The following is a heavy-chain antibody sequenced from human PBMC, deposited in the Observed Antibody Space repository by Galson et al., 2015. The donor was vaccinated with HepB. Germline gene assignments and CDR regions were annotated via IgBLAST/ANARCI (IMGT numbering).Heavy chain of an antibody. CDR1: GFTFSSYS. CDR2: ISSSSSYI. V-gene: IGHV3-21*01. J-gene: IGHJ4*02. CDR3: ARDQVCGGSCYSPDFDY. D-gene: IGHD2-15*01. Sequence: SLRLSCAASGFTFSSYSMNWVRQAPGKGLEWVSSISSSSSYIYYADSVKGRFTISRDNAKNSLYLQMNSLRAEDTAVYYCARDQVCGGSCYSPDFDYWGQGTLVTVSS.